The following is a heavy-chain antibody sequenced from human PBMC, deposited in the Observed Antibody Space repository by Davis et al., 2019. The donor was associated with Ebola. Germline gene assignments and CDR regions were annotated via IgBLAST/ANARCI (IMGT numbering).Heavy chain of an antibody. D-gene: IGHD6-19*01. CDR1: GGSISSSSW. V-gene: IGHV4-4*02. CDR2: IYHSGST. Sequence: SETLSLTCAVSGGSISSSSWWSWVRQPPGKGLEWIGEIYHSGSTNYNPSLKSRVTISVDTSKNQFSLKLSSVTAADTAVYYCASGYSSGWYDYWGQGTLVTVSS. CDR3: ASGYSSGWYDY. J-gene: IGHJ4*02.